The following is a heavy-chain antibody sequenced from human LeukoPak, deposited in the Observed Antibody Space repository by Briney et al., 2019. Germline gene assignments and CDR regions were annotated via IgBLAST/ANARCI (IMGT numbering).Heavy chain of an antibody. Sequence: GGSLRLSCAASGFTFSSYSMNWVRQAPGKGLEWVSSISSSSSYIYYADSVKGRFTISRDNAKNSLYLQMNSLRAEDTAVYYCARDRERDAFDIWGQGTMVTVSS. CDR3: ARDRERDAFDI. D-gene: IGHD1-1*01. CDR1: GFTFSSYS. CDR2: ISSSSSYI. V-gene: IGHV3-21*01. J-gene: IGHJ3*02.